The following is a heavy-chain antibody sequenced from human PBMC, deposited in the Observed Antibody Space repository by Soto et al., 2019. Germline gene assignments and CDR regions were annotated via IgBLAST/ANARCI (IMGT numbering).Heavy chain of an antibody. J-gene: IGHJ4*02. V-gene: IGHV3-72*01. CDR3: ARARLEPSLYSFDF. CDR2: TRNKANSYTT. Sequence: VGSLTLSCAASGFTFSDHYMDWVRQAPGKGLEWVGRTRNKANSYTTEYAASVKGRFTISRDDSKNSLYLQMNSLKTEDTAVYYCARARLEPSLYSFDFWGQGTLVTVSS. D-gene: IGHD1-1*01. CDR1: GFTFSDHY.